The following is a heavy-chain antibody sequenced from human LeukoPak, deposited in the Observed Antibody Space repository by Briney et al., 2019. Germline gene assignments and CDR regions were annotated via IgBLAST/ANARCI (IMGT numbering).Heavy chain of an antibody. D-gene: IGHD5-24*01. J-gene: IGHJ6*03. Sequence: SETLSLTCAVYGGSFSGYYWSWIRQPPGKGLEWIGEINHSGSTNYNPSLKSRVTISVDTSKNQFSLKLSSVTAADTAVYYCARGEMADMDVWGKGATVTVSS. CDR3: ARGEMADMDV. V-gene: IGHV4-34*01. CDR2: INHSGST. CDR1: GGSFSGYY.